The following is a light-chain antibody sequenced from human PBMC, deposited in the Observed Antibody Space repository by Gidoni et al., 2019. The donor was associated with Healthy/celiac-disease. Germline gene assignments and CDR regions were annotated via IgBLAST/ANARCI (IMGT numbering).Light chain of an antibody. CDR3: QKYNNWPA. Sequence: EIVMTQSQATLSVSPGERAPLSCRASQSVSSNLAWYQQKPGQAPRLLIYGASTRATGIPARFSGSGSGTEFTLNISSLQSEDFAVYYWQKYNNWPAFGQGTKLESK. J-gene: IGKJ2*01. CDR2: GAS. V-gene: IGKV3-15*01. CDR1: QSVSSN.